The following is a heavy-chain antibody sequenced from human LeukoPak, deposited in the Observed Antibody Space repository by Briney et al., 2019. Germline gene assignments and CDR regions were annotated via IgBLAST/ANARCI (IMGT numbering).Heavy chain of an antibody. D-gene: IGHD6-19*01. Sequence: PGGSLRLSCAASGFAFTSYAMHWVRQAPGKGLGWVAVISYDGSNKWDADSVKGRFTISRDNSKNTLYLQMNSLRADDTAVYYCARDMYRQWLTQGGFFQHWGQGTLVTVSS. CDR1: GFAFTSYA. CDR2: ISYDGSNK. V-gene: IGHV3-30*04. CDR3: ARDMYRQWLTQGGFFQH. J-gene: IGHJ1*01.